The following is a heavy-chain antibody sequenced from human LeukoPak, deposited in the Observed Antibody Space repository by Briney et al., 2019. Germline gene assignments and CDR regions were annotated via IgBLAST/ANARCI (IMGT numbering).Heavy chain of an antibody. J-gene: IGHJ4*02. CDR1: GYSFISYW. CDR3: ARLAAYYDFWSGYSDS. D-gene: IGHD3-3*01. CDR2: IYPGDSDT. V-gene: IGHV5-51*01. Sequence: GESLKISCKGSGYSFISYWIGWVRQMPGKGLEWMGIIYPGDSDTRYSPSFQGQVTISADKSIRIAYLQWSSLKASDTAMYYCARLAAYYDFWSGYSDSWGQGTLVTVSS.